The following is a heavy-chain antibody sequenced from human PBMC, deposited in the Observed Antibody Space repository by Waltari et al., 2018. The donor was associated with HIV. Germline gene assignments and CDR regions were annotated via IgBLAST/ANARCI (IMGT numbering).Heavy chain of an antibody. D-gene: IGHD3-10*01. Sequence: EVQLVESGGGLVQPGGSLRLSCSASGFTFSSYWMPWVRQAPGKGLVWVSGINRDGSTRRYADSVKGRFTISRDNAKNTLYLQMNSLRAEDTALYYCARGQYYSMDVWGQGTTVTVSS. CDR1: GFTFSSYW. CDR2: INRDGSTR. J-gene: IGHJ6*02. V-gene: IGHV3-74*01. CDR3: ARGQYYSMDV.